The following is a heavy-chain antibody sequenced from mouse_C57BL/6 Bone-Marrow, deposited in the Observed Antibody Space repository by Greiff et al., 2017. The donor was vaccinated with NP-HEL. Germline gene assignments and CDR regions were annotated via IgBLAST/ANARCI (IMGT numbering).Heavy chain of an antibody. Sequence: EVQLQESGGGLVKPGGSLKLSCAASGFTFSSYAMSWVRQTPEKRLEWVATISDGGSYTYYPDNVKGRFTISRDNAKNNLYLQMSHLKSEDTAMYYCARDRYYGFAYWGQGTLVTVSA. CDR3: ARDRYYGFAY. J-gene: IGHJ3*01. CDR1: GFTFSSYA. D-gene: IGHD1-1*01. V-gene: IGHV5-4*01. CDR2: ISDGGSYT.